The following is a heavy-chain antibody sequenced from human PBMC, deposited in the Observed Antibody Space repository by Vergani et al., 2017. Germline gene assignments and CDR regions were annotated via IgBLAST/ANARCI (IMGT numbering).Heavy chain of an antibody. D-gene: IGHD3-22*01. CDR3: ARDNYYYDSSGYPNWFDP. V-gene: IGHV3-21*01. CDR2: ISSSSSYI. CDR1: GFTFSSYS. Sequence: EVQLLESGGGLVQPGGSLRLSCAASGFTFSSYSMNWVRQAPGKGLEWVSSISSSSSYIYYADSVKGRFTISRDNSKNTLYLQMNSLRAEDTAVYYCARDNYYYDSSGYPNWFDPWGQGTLVTVSS. J-gene: IGHJ5*02.